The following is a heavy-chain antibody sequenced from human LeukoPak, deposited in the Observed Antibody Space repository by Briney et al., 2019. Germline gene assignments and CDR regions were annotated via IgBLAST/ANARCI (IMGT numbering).Heavy chain of an antibody. J-gene: IGHJ4*02. CDR1: GGSISSYY. V-gene: IGHV4-4*07. D-gene: IGHD6-19*01. Sequence: SSETLSLTCTVSGGSISSYYWSWIRQPAGKGLAWIGRIYTSGSTNYNPSLKSRVTMSVDTSKNQFSLKLSSVTAADTAVYYCASDFREDSSGWYTHDYWGQGTLVTVSS. CDR3: ASDFREDSSGWYTHDY. CDR2: IYTSGST.